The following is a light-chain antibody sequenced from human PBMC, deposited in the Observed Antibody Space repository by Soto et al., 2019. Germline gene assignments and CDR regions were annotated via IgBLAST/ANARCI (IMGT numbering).Light chain of an antibody. J-gene: IGLJ2*01. CDR2: EVS. Sequence: QSALTQPASVSGSPGQSITISCTGTSSDVGGYNYVSRYQQQPGKAPRLMIYEVSNRPSGVSYRFSGSKSGNTASLSISGLQPEDEADYHCSSYTSTRTLVFGGGTKVTVL. CDR3: SSYTSTRTLV. CDR1: SSDVGGYNY. V-gene: IGLV2-14*01.